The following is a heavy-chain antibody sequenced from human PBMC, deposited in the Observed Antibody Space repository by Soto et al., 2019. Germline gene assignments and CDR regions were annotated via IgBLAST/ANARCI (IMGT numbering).Heavy chain of an antibody. Sequence: EVSLVESGGGVVRPGGSLRISCAASGFGFDEYGMSWVRQGPGKGLEWVSGINRHGDSTGYADSVKGRFTISRDNAKNSLYLQMNGLRAEDTAFYYCARDHRWGYEYGDYGDSWGQGTLVTVSS. J-gene: IGHJ4*02. D-gene: IGHD4-17*01. CDR1: GFGFDEYG. CDR2: INRHGDST. V-gene: IGHV3-20*04. CDR3: ARDHRWGYEYGDYGDS.